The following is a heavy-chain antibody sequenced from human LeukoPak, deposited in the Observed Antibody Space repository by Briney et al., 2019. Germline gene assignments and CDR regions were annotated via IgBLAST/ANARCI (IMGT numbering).Heavy chain of an antibody. V-gene: IGHV4-34*01. J-gene: IGHJ5*02. CDR1: GGSFSGYY. D-gene: IGHD3-10*01. CDR3: ARGRDYYGSGSYYPTLDP. Sequence: PSETLSLTCAVYGGSFSGYYWSWIRQPPGKELEWIGEINHSGSTNYNPSLKSRVTISVDTSKNQFSLKLSSVTAADTAVYYCARGRDYYGSGSYYPTLDPWGQGTLVTVSS. CDR2: INHSGST.